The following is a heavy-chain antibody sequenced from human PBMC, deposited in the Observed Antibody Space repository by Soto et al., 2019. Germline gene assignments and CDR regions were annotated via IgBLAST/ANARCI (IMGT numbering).Heavy chain of an antibody. V-gene: IGHV4-34*01. J-gene: IGHJ5*02. Sequence: SETLSLTCAVYGGSFSGYYWSWIRQPPGKGLEWIGEINHSGSTNYNPSLKSRVTISVDTSKNQFSLKLSSVTAADTAVYYCARGRRTIFGVVVGNWFDPWGQGTLVTVPQ. CDR1: GGSFSGYY. CDR2: INHSGST. CDR3: ARGRRTIFGVVVGNWFDP. D-gene: IGHD3-3*01.